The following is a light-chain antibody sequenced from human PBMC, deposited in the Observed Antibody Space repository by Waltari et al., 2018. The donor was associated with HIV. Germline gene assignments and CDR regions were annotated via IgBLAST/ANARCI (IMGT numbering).Light chain of an antibody. CDR3: QVWDSSSDHPDV. CDR2: DDR. V-gene: IGLV3-21*02. CDR1: NIGSKT. Sequence: SYGLTQPPSVPVAPGQTARITGGGNNIGSKTVHWYQQKPGQAPVLVVYDDRDRPSGIPDRFSGSKSTNTATLTISRVEAGDEADYYCQVWDSSSDHPDVFGTGTKVTVL. J-gene: IGLJ1*01.